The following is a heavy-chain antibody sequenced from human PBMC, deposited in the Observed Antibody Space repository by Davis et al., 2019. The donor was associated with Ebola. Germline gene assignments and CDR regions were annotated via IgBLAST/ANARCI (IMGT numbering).Heavy chain of an antibody. J-gene: IGHJ4*02. Sequence: ASVKVSCKASGYTFTGYYMHWVRQAPGQGLEWMGWINPNSGGTNYAQKFQGRVTMTRDTSISTAYMELRSLRSDDTAVYYCARGLGILGDFDYWGQGTLVTVSS. V-gene: IGHV1-2*02. D-gene: IGHD7-27*01. CDR1: GYTFTGYY. CDR3: ARGLGILGDFDY. CDR2: INPNSGGT.